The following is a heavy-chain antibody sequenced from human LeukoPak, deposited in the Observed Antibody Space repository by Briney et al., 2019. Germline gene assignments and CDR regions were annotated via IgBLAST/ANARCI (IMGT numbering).Heavy chain of an antibody. Sequence: PSETLSLTCTVSGGSISSYYWSWIRQPPGKGLEWIGYIYYSGSTNYNPSLKSRVTISVDTSKNQFSLKLSSVTAADTAVYYCARGVVVPAANDYWGQGTLVTVSS. CDR2: IYYSGST. V-gene: IGHV4-59*12. CDR3: ARGVVVPAANDY. J-gene: IGHJ4*02. CDR1: GGSISSYY. D-gene: IGHD2-2*01.